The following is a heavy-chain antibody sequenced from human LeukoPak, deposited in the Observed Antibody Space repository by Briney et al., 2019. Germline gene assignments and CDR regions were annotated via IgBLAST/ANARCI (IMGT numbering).Heavy chain of an antibody. CDR2: ICSGSSTI. D-gene: IGHD3-22*01. CDR3: ARALNSYDSSGYYYGS. V-gene: IGHV3-48*01. CDR1: GFTFSSYS. J-gene: IGHJ4*02. Sequence: GGSLRLSCAASGFTFSSYSMNWVRQAPGKGLEWVSYICSGSSTIYYADSVKGRFTISRDNAKNSLYLQMNSLRAEDPAVYYCARALNSYDSSGYYYGSWGQGTLVTVSS.